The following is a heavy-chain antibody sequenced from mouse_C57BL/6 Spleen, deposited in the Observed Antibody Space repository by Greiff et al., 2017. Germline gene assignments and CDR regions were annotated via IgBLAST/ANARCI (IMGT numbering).Heavy chain of an antibody. J-gene: IGHJ3*01. CDR1: GYTFTDYN. CDR2: INPNTGGS. V-gene: IGHV1-22*01. Sequence: EVQVVESGPELVKPGASVKMSCKASGYTFTDYNMHWVKQSQGKSLEWFGYINPNTGGSSYNQTFNGKGTLTVSKSSSTAYMELSSLTTEDSAVNYCARNDCDYGAWFAYWGQGTLVTVSA. D-gene: IGHD2-4*01. CDR3: ARNDCDYGAWFAY.